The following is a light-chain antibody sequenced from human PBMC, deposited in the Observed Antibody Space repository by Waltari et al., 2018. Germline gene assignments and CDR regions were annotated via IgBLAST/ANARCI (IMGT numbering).Light chain of an antibody. J-gene: IGLJ2*01. CDR1: SSNIGSNA. Sequence: QSVLSQPPSASGTPGQGVAISCSGSSSNIGSNAVDWYQQFPGSAPKLPIYTNDQRPPGVPGRFAGSKSGTSASLAISGLQSEDEAHYYCATWDNSLNGPVFGGGTKLTVL. V-gene: IGLV1-44*01. CDR3: ATWDNSLNGPV. CDR2: TND.